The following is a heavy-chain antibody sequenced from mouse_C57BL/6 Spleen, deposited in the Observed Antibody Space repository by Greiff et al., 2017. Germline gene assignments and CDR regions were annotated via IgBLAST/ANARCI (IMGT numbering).Heavy chain of an antibody. CDR1: GFTFSDYG. CDR2: ISNLAYSI. D-gene: IGHD2-3*01. J-gene: IGHJ1*03. V-gene: IGHV5-15*01. Sequence: EVQGVESGGGLVQPGGSLKLSCAASGFTFSDYGMAWVRQAPRKGPEWVAFISNLAYSIYYADTVTGRFTISRENAKNTLYLEMSSLRSEDTAMYYCARLFYDGYYGGYFDVWGTGTTVTVSS. CDR3: ARLFYDGYYGGYFDV.